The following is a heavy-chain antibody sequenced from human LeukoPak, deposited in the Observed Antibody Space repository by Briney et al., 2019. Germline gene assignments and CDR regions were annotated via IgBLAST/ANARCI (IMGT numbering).Heavy chain of an antibody. CDR1: GDTFSSYG. J-gene: IGHJ5*02. D-gene: IGHD3/OR15-3a*01. V-gene: IGHV1-69*05. CDR2: IIPMFGTT. Sequence: ASVKVSCKTSGDTFSSYGISWVRQAPGQGLEWMGAIIPMFGTTNYAQKFQGRVTITTDESTSTASMELSSLRSADTALYYWARDQRTDFSDLGHWFDPWGQGTLVTVSS. CDR3: ARDQRTDFSDLGHWFDP.